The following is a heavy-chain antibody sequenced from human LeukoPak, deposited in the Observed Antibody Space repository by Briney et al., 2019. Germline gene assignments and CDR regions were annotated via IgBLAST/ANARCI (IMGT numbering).Heavy chain of an antibody. CDR1: GGSISSGDYY. CDR2: SYYSGNT. V-gene: IGHV4-30-4*08. CDR3: AALRYYYYYMGV. J-gene: IGHJ6*03. Sequence: PSETLSLTCTVSGGSISSGDYYWRWIRQPPGKGLEWIGYSYYSGNTYYNPSVKSRITISVDTSKNQFSLKLTSVTAADTAVYYCAALRYYYYYMGVWGKGSPVTVSS.